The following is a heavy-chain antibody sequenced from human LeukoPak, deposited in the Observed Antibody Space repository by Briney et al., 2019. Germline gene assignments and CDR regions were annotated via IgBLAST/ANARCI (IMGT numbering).Heavy chain of an antibody. CDR1: GGSISSYY. V-gene: IGHV4-4*09. CDR2: IYTSGST. J-gene: IGHJ4*02. Sequence: SETLSLTCTVSGGSISSYYWSWIRQPPGKGLEWIGYIYTSGSTNYNPSLKSRVTISVDTSKNQFSLKLSSVTAADTAVYYCARLGDDYSKLDYWGQGTLVTVSS. CDR3: ARLGDDYSKLDY. D-gene: IGHD4-11*01.